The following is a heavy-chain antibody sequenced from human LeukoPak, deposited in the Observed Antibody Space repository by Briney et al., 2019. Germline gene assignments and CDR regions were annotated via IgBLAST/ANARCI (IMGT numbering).Heavy chain of an antibody. CDR2: IYYSGST. CDR3: ARGRATGYSSGWYFPSFDY. D-gene: IGHD6-19*01. Sequence: SETLSLTCSVSGGSINNYYWNWIRQPPGKGLEWIGYIYYSGSTNYNPSLKSRVTISVDTSKNQFSLKLSSVTAADTAVYYCARGRATGYSSGWYFPSFDYWGQGTLVTVSS. V-gene: IGHV4-59*01. J-gene: IGHJ4*02. CDR1: GGSINNYY.